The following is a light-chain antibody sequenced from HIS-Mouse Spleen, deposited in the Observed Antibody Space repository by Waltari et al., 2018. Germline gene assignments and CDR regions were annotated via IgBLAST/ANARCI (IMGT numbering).Light chain of an antibody. Sequence: QSALTQPPSASGSPGQSVTISCTGTSSYVGRSNYVSWYQQHPGKAPKLMIYEVSKRPSGVPDRFSGSKSGNTASLTVSGLQAEDEADYYCSSYAGSNNYVFGTGTKVTVL. J-gene: IGLJ1*01. V-gene: IGLV2-8*01. CDR1: SSYVGRSNY. CDR2: EVS. CDR3: SSYAGSNNYV.